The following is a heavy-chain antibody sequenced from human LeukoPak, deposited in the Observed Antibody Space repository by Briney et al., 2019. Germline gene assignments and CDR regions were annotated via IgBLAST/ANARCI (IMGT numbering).Heavy chain of an antibody. J-gene: IGHJ4*02. V-gene: IGHV4-59*04. D-gene: IGHD3-10*01. Sequence: SEALSLTCTVSGGSISSYYWGWIRQPPGKGPEWIGNIYYSGSTYYNPSLKSRVTMSVDTSKNEFSLKLSSVTAADTAIYYCSRQKTYYGSGSSFDYWGQGILVTVSS. CDR1: GGSISSYY. CDR2: IYYSGST. CDR3: SRQKTYYGSGSSFDY.